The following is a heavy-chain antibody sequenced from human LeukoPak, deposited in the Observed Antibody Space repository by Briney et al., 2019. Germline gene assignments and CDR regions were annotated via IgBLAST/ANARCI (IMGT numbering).Heavy chain of an antibody. D-gene: IGHD6-19*01. Sequence: ASVKVSCKASGYTFTGYYMHWVRQAPGQGLEWMGWINPNSGGTNYAQKFQGRVTMTRDTSISTAYMELSRLRSDDTAVYYCARDVPGSGLSAGIAVGFDYWGQGTLVTVSS. CDR2: INPNSGGT. V-gene: IGHV1-2*02. CDR1: GYTFTGYY. CDR3: ARDVPGSGLSAGIAVGFDY. J-gene: IGHJ4*02.